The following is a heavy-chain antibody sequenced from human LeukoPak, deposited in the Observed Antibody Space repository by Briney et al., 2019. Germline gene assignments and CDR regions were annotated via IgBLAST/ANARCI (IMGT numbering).Heavy chain of an antibody. D-gene: IGHD3-3*01. Sequence: GGSLRLSCAASGFTFSSYGMHWVRQAPGKGLEWVAVIWYDGSNKYYADSVKGRFTISRDNSKNTLYLQMNSLRAEDTAVHYCAREPYQITIFGVVTQENYFDYWGQGTLVTVSS. CDR3: AREPYQITIFGVVTQENYFDY. V-gene: IGHV3-33*01. J-gene: IGHJ4*02. CDR1: GFTFSSYG. CDR2: IWYDGSNK.